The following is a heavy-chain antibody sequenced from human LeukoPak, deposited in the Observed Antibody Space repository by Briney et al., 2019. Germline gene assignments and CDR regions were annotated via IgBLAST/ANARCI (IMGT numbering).Heavy chain of an antibody. J-gene: IGHJ4*02. CDR2: IKQDGSDK. CDR1: GFTFSSYW. D-gene: IGHD6-19*01. V-gene: IGHV3-7*04. Sequence: GGSLRLSCAASGFTFSSYWMSWVRQAPGKGLEWVATIKQDGSDKHYLDSVKGRFTISRDNAKNSLHLQMNSLRVEDTAVCYCARDGSGWAYDYWGQGTLVTVSS. CDR3: ARDGSGWAYDY.